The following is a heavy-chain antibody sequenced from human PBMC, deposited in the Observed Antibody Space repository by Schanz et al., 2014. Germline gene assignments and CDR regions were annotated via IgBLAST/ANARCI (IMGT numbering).Heavy chain of an antibody. V-gene: IGHV3-23*04. CDR3: AKAGSGWSTAGYYY. J-gene: IGHJ4*02. CDR1: GFTFSSYA. Sequence: AQLVESGGGVVQPGGSLRLSCVASGFTFSSYAMSWVRQAPGKGLEWVSGISDNGISTYYADSVKGRFSISRENSKSILYLQMNSLRAEDTAVYYCAKAGSGWSTAGYYYWGQGTLVAVSS. CDR2: ISDNGIST. D-gene: IGHD6-19*01.